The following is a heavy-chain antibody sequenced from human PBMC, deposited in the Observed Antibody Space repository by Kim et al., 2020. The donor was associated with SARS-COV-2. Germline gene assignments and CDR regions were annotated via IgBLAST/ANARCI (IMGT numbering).Heavy chain of an antibody. CDR3: ARDQEQQLSFYYYYGMDV. D-gene: IGHD6-13*01. CDR2: ISYDGSNK. V-gene: IGHV3-30*04. Sequence: GGSLRRSCAASGFTFSSYAMHWVRQAPGKGLEWVAVISYDGSNKYYVDSVKGRFTISRDNSKNTLYLQMNSLRAEDTAVYYCARDQEQQLSFYYYYGMDVWGQGTTVTVSS. J-gene: IGHJ6*02. CDR1: GFTFSSYA.